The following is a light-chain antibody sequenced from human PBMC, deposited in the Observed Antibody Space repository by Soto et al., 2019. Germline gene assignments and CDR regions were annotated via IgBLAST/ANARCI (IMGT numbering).Light chain of an antibody. CDR1: NSDVGGYNY. Sequence: QSVLTQPASVSGSPGQSITISCTGTNSDVGGYNYVSWYQQHPGKAPKLMIYDVSNRPSGVSNRFSGSKSGNTASLTISGLQAEDEADYYCSSYTSSSTLVFGTGTQLTVL. V-gene: IGLV2-14*01. J-gene: IGLJ1*01. CDR3: SSYTSSSTLV. CDR2: DVS.